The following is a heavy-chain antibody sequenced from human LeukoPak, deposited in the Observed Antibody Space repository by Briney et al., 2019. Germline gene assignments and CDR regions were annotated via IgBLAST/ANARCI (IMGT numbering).Heavy chain of an antibody. CDR2: VYYSVST. J-gene: IGHJ4*02. CDR1: GDSISSYY. CDR3: ARHSDSQSLVYDS. Sequence: SETLSLTCTVSGDSISSYYYSWIRQPPGKGLEWIGYVYYSVSTNYNPSLKTRVTISVDTSKNQFSLKLSSVTAADTAVYYCARHSDSQSLVYDSWGQGTLVTVSS. V-gene: IGHV4-59*08. D-gene: IGHD6-19*01.